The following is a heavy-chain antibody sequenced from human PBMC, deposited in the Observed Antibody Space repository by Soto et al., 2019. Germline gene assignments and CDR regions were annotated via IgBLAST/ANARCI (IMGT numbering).Heavy chain of an antibody. D-gene: IGHD3-9*01. Sequence: AGGSLRHSCAASGFTCRSYAMSWVRQAPGKGLEWVSSFSGSGDNTDYADSVKGRFTISRDNSKNTLYMQMNSLRAEDTAVYYCAKDRYDILTGYPIQYGMDVWGQGTTVTVSS. V-gene: IGHV3-23*01. J-gene: IGHJ6*02. CDR2: FSGSGDNT. CDR1: GFTCRSYA. CDR3: AKDRYDILTGYPIQYGMDV.